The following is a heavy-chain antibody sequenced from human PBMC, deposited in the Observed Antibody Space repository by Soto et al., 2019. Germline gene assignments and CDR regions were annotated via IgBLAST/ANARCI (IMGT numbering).Heavy chain of an antibody. D-gene: IGHD1-26*01. CDR3: ARGGVGAAGGMDV. CDR2: IIPIFTQT. CDR1: GYTFTIYT. V-gene: IGHV1-69*08. J-gene: IGHJ6*02. Sequence: QVQLVQSGAEVKKPGSSVKVSRKSSGYTFTIYTVTWVRQAPGQGLEWMGRIIPIFTQTNYARKFQDRVTITADKSTSTVYMELSGLRYEDTAVYYCARGGVGAAGGMDVWGQGTTVTVSS.